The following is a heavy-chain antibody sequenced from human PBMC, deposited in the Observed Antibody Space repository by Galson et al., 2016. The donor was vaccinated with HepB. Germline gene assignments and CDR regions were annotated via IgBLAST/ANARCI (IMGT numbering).Heavy chain of an antibody. Sequence: SLRLSCAASGFTFSTYTMNWVRQAPAKGLEWVALISYDGSNKYYADSVKGRFTISRDNSKNTLYLQMNSLRAEDTAVYYCAKEGCYYDSSGCGFDYWGQGTLVTVSS. CDR1: GFTFSTYT. J-gene: IGHJ4*02. CDR2: ISYDGSNK. D-gene: IGHD3-22*01. V-gene: IGHV3-30*18. CDR3: AKEGCYYDSSGCGFDY.